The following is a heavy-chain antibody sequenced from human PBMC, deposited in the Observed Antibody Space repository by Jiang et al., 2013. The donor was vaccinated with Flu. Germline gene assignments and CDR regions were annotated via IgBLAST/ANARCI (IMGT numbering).Heavy chain of an antibody. CDR3: ARSFIAVAGTPLDWYFDL. CDR2: SILVTLIP. Sequence: PGESLKISCKGSGYSFTSYWIGWVRQIPPGKAWSGWGSSILVTLIPDTARPSKAQVTISADKSISTAYLQWSSLKASDTAMYYFARSFIAVAGTPLDWYFDLWGRGALVTVSS. CDR1: GYSFTSYW. J-gene: IGHJ2*01. D-gene: IGHD6-19*01. V-gene: IGHV5-51*01.